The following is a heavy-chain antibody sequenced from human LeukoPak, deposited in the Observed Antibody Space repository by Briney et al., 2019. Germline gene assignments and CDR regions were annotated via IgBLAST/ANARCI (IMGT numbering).Heavy chain of an antibody. J-gene: IGHJ5*02. D-gene: IGHD3-10*01. V-gene: IGHV3-23*01. Sequence: GGSLRLSCAASGFTFSSYAMSWVRQAPGKGLEWVSAISGSGGSTYYADSVKGRFTISRDNSKNTLYLQMNSLRAEDTAVYYCAKGRLSMVRGFGTNWFDPWGQEPWSPSPQ. CDR2: ISGSGGST. CDR1: GFTFSSYA. CDR3: AKGRLSMVRGFGTNWFDP.